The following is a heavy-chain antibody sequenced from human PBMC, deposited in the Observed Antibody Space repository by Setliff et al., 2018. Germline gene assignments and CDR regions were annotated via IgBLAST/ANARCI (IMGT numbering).Heavy chain of an antibody. CDR1: GGSISSSSYY. J-gene: IGHJ4*02. CDR2: IYYTGST. CDR3: ARSFSRREKFLLDY. V-gene: IGHV4-39*07. Sequence: SETLSLTCTVSGGSISSSSYYWGWIRQPPGKGLEWIGSIYYTGSTHYNPSLKSRVTISMDTSKNQFSLKVSSVTAADTAVYYCARSFSRREKFLLDYWGQGALVTVSS.